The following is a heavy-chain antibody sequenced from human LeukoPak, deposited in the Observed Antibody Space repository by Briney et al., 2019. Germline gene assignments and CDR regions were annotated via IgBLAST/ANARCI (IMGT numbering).Heavy chain of an antibody. D-gene: IGHD3-22*01. CDR3: ASQETYYYDSSGYWISDY. V-gene: IGHV1-2*06. J-gene: IGHJ4*02. Sequence: ASVKVSCKASGYTFTGYYMHWVRQAPGQGLEWMGRINPNSGGTNYAQKFQGSVTMTRDTSISTAYMELSRLRSDDTAVYYCASQETYYYDSSGYWISDYWGQGTLVTVSS. CDR2: INPNSGGT. CDR1: GYTFTGYY.